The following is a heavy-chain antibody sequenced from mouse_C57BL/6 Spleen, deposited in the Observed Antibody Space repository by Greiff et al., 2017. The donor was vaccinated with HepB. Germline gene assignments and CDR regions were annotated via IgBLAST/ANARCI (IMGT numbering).Heavy chain of an antibody. CDR2: IYPGDGDT. Sequence: VQLVESGPELVKPGASVKISCKASGYAFSSSWMNWVKQRPGKGLEWIGRIYPGDGDTNYNGKFKGKATMTADKSSSTAYMQLSSLTSEDSAVYFCAWSNYVLYCYAMDYWGQGTSVTVSS. CDR1: GYAFSSSW. V-gene: IGHV1-82*01. CDR3: AWSNYVLYCYAMDY. D-gene: IGHD2-5*01. J-gene: IGHJ4*01.